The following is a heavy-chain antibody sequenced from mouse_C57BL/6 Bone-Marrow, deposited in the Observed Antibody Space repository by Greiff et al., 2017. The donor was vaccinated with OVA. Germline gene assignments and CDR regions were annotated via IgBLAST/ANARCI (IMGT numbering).Heavy chain of an antibody. D-gene: IGHD2-2*01. CDR1: GFTFSSYG. CDR3: ARHWGYGSWFAY. V-gene: IGHV5-6*01. Sequence: EVQRVESGGDLVKPGGSLKLSCAASGFTFSSYGMSWVRQTPDKRLEWVATISSGGSYNYYTDSVKGRFPISRDNDKNTLYLQMSSLKSEDTAMYYCARHWGYGSWFAYWGQGTLVTVSA. J-gene: IGHJ3*01. CDR2: ISSGGSYN.